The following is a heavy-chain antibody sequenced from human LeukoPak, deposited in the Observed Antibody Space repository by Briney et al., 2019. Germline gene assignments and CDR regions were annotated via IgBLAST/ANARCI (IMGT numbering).Heavy chain of an antibody. D-gene: IGHD7-27*01. CDR3: ARSPGAPFDY. CDR2: VYFRGTT. CDR1: GGSISSYY. J-gene: IGHJ4*02. Sequence: SETLSLTCTVSGGSISSYYWSWIRQPPGKGLEWIGYVYFRGTTNYNPSIKSRVTISVDTSKNQFSLKLTSVTAADTAVYYCARSPGAPFDYWGQGSLVTVS. V-gene: IGHV4-59*01.